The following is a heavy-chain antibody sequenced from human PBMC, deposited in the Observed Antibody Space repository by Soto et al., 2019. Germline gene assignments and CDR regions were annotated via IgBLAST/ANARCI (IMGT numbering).Heavy chain of an antibody. CDR3: AHRTTTVTWWFDP. J-gene: IGHJ5*02. Sequence: QITLKESGPTLVKPTQTLTLTFTFSGFALTTSGLALGWIRQPPGQALEWLALIYWDDDKRYSPSLKSRLTITXHPXKNPVVLTMTNMDPADTATYFCAHRTTTVTWWFDPWGQGTLVTVSS. CDR1: GFALTTSGLA. V-gene: IGHV2-5*02. D-gene: IGHD4-17*01. CDR2: IYWDDDK.